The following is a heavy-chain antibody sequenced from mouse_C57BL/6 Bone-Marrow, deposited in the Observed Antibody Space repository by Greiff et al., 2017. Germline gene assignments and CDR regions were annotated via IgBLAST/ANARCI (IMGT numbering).Heavy chain of an antibody. Sequence: QVQLKQSGPELVKPGASVKISCKASGYSFTSYYIHWVKQRPGQGLEWIGWIYPGSGNTKYNEKFKGKATLTADTSSSTAYMQLSSLTSEDSAVYYCAILLRYGDAMDYWGQGTSVTVSS. CDR2: IYPGSGNT. V-gene: IGHV1-66*01. CDR3: AILLRYGDAMDY. J-gene: IGHJ4*01. D-gene: IGHD1-1*01. CDR1: GYSFTSYY.